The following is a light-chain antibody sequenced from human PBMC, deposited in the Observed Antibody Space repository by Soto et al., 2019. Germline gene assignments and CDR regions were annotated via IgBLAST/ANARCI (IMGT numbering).Light chain of an antibody. CDR2: GAS. CDR1: QSVGSN. J-gene: IGKJ1*01. Sequence: EIVMTQSPATLSVSPGERATLSCRASQSVGSNLAWYQQKPGQAPRLLIYGASTRATGIPARFSGSGSGTDVTLTISSLKSEDFAIYFCQQYNNWPPDRTFGQGTKVEIK. V-gene: IGKV3-15*01. CDR3: QQYNNWPPDRT.